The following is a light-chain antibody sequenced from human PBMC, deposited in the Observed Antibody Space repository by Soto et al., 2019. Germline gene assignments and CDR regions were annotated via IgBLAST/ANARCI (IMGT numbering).Light chain of an antibody. Sequence: QSVLTQPPSASGTPWQRVTISCSESSSNIGSNYVYWYQQLPGTAPKLLIYRNNQRPSGVPDRFSGSKSGTSASLAISGLRSEDEADYYCAAWDDSLSGRVFGTGSKVTVL. CDR1: SSNIGSNY. CDR2: RNN. J-gene: IGLJ1*01. CDR3: AAWDDSLSGRV. V-gene: IGLV1-47*01.